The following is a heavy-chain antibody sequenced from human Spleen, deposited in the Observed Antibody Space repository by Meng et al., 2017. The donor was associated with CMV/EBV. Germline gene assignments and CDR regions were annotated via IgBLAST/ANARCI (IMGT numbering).Heavy chain of an antibody. Sequence: GGSLRLSCAASGLTFSSYNMNWVRQAPGKGLECVSSMTPDSSYIYYAELLKGRFTISRDNAKNSLSLQMDSLRAEDTAVYYCARNFLYCSSTTCYISNMDVWGQGTTVTVSS. D-gene: IGHD2-2*02. CDR2: MTPDSSYI. CDR3: ARNFLYCSSTTCYISNMDV. CDR1: GLTFSSYN. V-gene: IGHV3-21*01. J-gene: IGHJ6*02.